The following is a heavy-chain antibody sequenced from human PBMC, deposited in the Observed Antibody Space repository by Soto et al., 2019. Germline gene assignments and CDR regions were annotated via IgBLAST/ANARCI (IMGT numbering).Heavy chain of an antibody. CDR1: GFMFSAYW. CDR3: ARDFDL. Sequence: EAQLVESGGGLVQPGGSLRLSCGASGFMFSAYWMSWVRQAPGKGLEWVANIKQDGSEKFHVDSVKGRFTISRNNAANSLYLQMANLRAEDTAVYYCARDFDLWGRGTLVTVSS. V-gene: IGHV3-7*01. J-gene: IGHJ2*01. CDR2: IKQDGSEK.